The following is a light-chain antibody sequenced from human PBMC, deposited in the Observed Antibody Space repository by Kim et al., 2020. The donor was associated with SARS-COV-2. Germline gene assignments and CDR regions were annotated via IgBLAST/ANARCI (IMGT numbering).Light chain of an antibody. J-gene: IGLJ3*02. CDR3: GTWNGSLSAWV. Sequence: GQKVTISCSGSSSKIGNNSVSWYRQVPGTAPKLLIYDNNKRPSGISDRFSGSNSGTSATLGITGLQTGDEADYYCGTWNGSLSAWVFGGGTQLTVL. CDR1: SSKIGNNS. V-gene: IGLV1-51*01. CDR2: DNN.